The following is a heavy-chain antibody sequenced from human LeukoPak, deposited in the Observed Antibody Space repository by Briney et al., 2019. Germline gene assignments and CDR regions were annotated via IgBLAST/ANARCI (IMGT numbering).Heavy chain of an antibody. CDR2: IYYSGST. CDR1: GGSISTYF. Sequence: AETLSLTCTVSGGSISTYFWSWIRQPPGKGLEWIGYIYYSGSTNYNPSLKSRVTISVDTSKSQFSLKLSSVTAADTAVYYCARVDYYYYYYMDVWGKGTTVTVSS. J-gene: IGHJ6*03. V-gene: IGHV4-59*01. CDR3: ARVDYYYYYYMDV.